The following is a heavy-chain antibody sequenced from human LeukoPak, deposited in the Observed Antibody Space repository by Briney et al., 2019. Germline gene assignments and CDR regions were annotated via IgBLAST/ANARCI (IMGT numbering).Heavy chain of an antibody. CDR1: GYSISNGYY. CDR3: ARRHSSCWFYY. Sequence: PSETLSLTCTVSGYSISNGYYWDWIRQPPGRGLEWIGNIYRSGSTSYNPSLKSRVTISVDTSKNQFSLKVNSVTAADTAVYYCARRHSSCWFYYWGQGTLVTVSS. D-gene: IGHD6-19*01. CDR2: IYRSGST. J-gene: IGHJ4*02. V-gene: IGHV4-38-2*02.